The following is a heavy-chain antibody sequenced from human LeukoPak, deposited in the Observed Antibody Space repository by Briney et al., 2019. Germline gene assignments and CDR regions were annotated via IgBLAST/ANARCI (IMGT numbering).Heavy chain of an antibody. J-gene: IGHJ5*02. CDR1: GGSISSGDYY. D-gene: IGHD3-22*01. CDR3: ARDGLTMIGIWGFDP. Sequence: SQTLSLTCTVSGGSISSGDYYWSWIRQPPGKGLEWMGYIYYSGSTYYNPSLKSRVTISVDTSKNQFSLKLSSVTAADTAVYYCARDGLTMIGIWGFDPWGQGTLVTVSS. V-gene: IGHV4-30-4*01. CDR2: IYYSGST.